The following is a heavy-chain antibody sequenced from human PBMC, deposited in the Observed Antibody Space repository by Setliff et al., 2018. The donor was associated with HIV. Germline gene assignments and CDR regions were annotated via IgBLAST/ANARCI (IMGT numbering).Heavy chain of an antibody. Sequence: ASVKVSCKASGYTFTSYDINWVRQATGQGLEWMGWMNPNSGNTGYAQKFQGRVTMTRNTSINTAYMELSSLRSQDTAVYYCARGKNIAVVPAAPNWFDPWGQGTLVTVSS. D-gene: IGHD2-2*01. CDR3: ARGKNIAVVPAAPNWFDP. CDR1: GYTFTSYD. J-gene: IGHJ5*02. V-gene: IGHV1-8*02. CDR2: MNPNSGNT.